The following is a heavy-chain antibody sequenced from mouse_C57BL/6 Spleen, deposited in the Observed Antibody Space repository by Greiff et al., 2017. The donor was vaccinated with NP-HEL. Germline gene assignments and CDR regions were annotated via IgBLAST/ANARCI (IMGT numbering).Heavy chain of an antibody. CDR3: ARGSSGLAY. Sequence: VQLQQSGPELVKPGASVKISCKASGYAFSSSWMNWVKQRPGKGLEWIGRIYPGDGDTNYNGKFKGKATLTADKSSSTAYMQLSSLTSEDSAVYFCARGSSGLAYWGQGTLVTVSA. D-gene: IGHD3-2*02. CDR2: IYPGDGDT. V-gene: IGHV1-82*01. CDR1: GYAFSSSW. J-gene: IGHJ3*01.